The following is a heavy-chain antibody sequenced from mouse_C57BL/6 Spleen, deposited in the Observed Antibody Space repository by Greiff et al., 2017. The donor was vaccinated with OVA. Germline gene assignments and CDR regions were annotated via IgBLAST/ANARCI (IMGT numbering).Heavy chain of an antibody. CDR1: GYTFTSYG. CDR3: ARDGYDGFDY. J-gene: IGHJ2*01. Sequence: VKLLESGAELARPGASVKLSCKASGYTFTSYGISWVKQRTGQGLEWIGEIYPRSGNTYYNEKFKGKATLTADKSSSTAYMELRSLTSEDSAVYFCARDGYDGFDYWGQGTTLTVSS. CDR2: IYPRSGNT. D-gene: IGHD2-2*01. V-gene: IGHV1-81*01.